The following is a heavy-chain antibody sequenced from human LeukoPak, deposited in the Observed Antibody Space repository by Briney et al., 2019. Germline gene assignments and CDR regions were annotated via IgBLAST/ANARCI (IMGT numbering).Heavy chain of an antibody. CDR1: GFTFSSYW. D-gene: IGHD6-19*01. Sequence: GGSLRLSCAASGFTFSSYWMSWVRQAPGKGLEWVANIKKDGSEKYYVDSVKGRFTISRDNAKKSLYLQMNSLRAEDTALYYCARDTGWLAVAGTFDYWGQGTLVTVSS. CDR3: ARDTGWLAVAGTFDY. J-gene: IGHJ4*02. V-gene: IGHV3-7*03. CDR2: IKKDGSEK.